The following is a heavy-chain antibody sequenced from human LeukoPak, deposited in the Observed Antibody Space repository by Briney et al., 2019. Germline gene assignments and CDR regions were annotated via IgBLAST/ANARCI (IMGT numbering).Heavy chain of an antibody. CDR1: GYTFTGYD. D-gene: IGHD2/OR15-2a*01. V-gene: IGHV1-8*01. CDR3: TRGEYRSRGWFDP. CDR2: MNPNNGKT. J-gene: IGHJ5*02. Sequence: GASVKVSCKASGYTFTGYDISWVRQATGQGLEWMGWMNPNNGKTGHAQRFQGRVTMTRNTSISTAYMELSSLRSEDTAMYYCTRGEYRSRGWFDPWGQGTLVTVSS.